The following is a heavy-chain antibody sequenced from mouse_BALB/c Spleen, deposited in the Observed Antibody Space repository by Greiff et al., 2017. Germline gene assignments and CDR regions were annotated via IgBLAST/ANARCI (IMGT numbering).Heavy chain of an antibody. CDR3: TRRGNYYAMDY. V-gene: IGHV1S127*01. CDR1: GYTFTSYW. J-gene: IGHJ4*01. Sequence: QVQLKQPGAELVKPGASVKMSCKASGYTFTSYWMHWVKQRPGQGLEWIGVIDPSDSYTSYNQKFKGKATLTVDTSSSTAYMQLSSLTSEDSAVYYCTRRGNYYAMDYWGQGTSVTVSS. CDR2: IDPSDSYT.